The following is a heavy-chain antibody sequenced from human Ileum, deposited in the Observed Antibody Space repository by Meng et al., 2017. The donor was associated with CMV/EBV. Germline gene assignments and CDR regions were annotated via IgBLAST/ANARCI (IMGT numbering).Heavy chain of an antibody. Sequence: GSLRPSCTISGGSISSHYSSWIRQSPGKGLEWIAYISYNASTNYNPSLKSRATISVDTSKNQFPLELSSVNVADTALYYCARNFDFWSGYSEGAFDYWGQGTLVTVSS. CDR3: ARNFDFWSGYSEGAFDY. CDR2: ISYNAST. V-gene: IGHV4-59*11. D-gene: IGHD3-3*01. J-gene: IGHJ4*02. CDR1: GGSISSHY.